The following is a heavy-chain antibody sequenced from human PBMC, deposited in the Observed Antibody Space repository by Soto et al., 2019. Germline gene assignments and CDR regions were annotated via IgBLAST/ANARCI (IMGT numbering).Heavy chain of an antibody. Sequence: QIPLQESGPTLVKPTQTLTVTCTFSGFSLSTSGAGVGWIRQSPGKAPEWLALISWKDEKRYNPGLKSRLTITKDTSKNQVVLTMTDLGPVDTASYFCAHRYGGNYWRLYFVSWGQGTLVTVSS. CDR1: GFSLSTSGAG. CDR2: ISWKDEK. D-gene: IGHD4-17*01. V-gene: IGHV2-5*01. J-gene: IGHJ4*02. CDR3: AHRYGGNYWRLYFVS.